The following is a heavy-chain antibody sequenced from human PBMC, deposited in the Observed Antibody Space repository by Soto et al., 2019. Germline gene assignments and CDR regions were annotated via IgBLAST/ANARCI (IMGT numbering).Heavy chain of an antibody. CDR3: ARDESYYYGMDV. CDR1: GFTFSSYG. V-gene: IGHV3-33*01. CDR2: IWYDGSNK. Sequence: QVQLVESGGGVAQPGRSLRLSCAASGFTFSSYGMHWVRQAPGKGLEWVAVIWYDGSNKYYADSVKGRFTISRDNSKNTLYLQMNSLRAEDTAVYYCARDESYYYGMDVWGQGTTVTVSS. J-gene: IGHJ6*02.